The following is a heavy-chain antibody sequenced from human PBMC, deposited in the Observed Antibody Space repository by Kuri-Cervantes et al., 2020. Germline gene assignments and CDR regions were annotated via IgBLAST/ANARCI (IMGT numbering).Heavy chain of an antibody. CDR2: IKSKTDDGTT. CDR1: GFTFSSYW. J-gene: IGHJ4*02. V-gene: IGHV3-15*01. D-gene: IGHD3-10*01. Sequence: GGSLRLSCAASGFTFSSYWMHWVRQAPGKGLEWVGRIKSKTDDGTTDYAAPVKGRFTISRDDSKNTLYLQMNSLKTEDTAVYYCTPTYYYGSGSYYNQPWYFDYWGQGTLVTVSS. CDR3: TPTYYYGSGSYYNQPWYFDY.